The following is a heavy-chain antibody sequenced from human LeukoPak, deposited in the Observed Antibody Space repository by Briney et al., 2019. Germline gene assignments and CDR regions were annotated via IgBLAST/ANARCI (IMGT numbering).Heavy chain of an antibody. J-gene: IGHJ6*04. Sequence: ASVKVSCKASGYTFTSYGISWVRQAPGQGLEWMGWISAYNGNTNYAQKLQGRVTVTTDTSTSTAYMELRSLRSDDTAVYYCARATAAAGTRAYYYGMDVWGKGTTVTVSS. CDR1: GYTFTSYG. CDR2: ISAYNGNT. V-gene: IGHV1-18*04. CDR3: ARATAAAGTRAYYYGMDV. D-gene: IGHD6-13*01.